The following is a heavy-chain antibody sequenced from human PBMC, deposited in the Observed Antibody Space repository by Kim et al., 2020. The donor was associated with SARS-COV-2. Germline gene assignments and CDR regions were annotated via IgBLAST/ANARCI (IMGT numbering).Heavy chain of an antibody. CDR3: ARGVDGGDYYYYMDV. Sequence: DSVKGRFTISRDNAKNSLYLQMNSLRAEDTALYYCARGVDGGDYYYYMDVWGKGTTVTVSS. D-gene: IGHD3-16*01. J-gene: IGHJ6*03. V-gene: IGHV3-20*03.